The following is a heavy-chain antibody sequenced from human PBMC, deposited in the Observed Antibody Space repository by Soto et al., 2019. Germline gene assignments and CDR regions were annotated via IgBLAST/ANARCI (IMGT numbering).Heavy chain of an antibody. CDR3: ARLNGLCFSDTWTGDIYMD. J-gene: IGHJ6*03. D-gene: IGHD2-21*01. CDR2: IYNSGRT. Sequence: LSLTCSVSNARFDSITYTWGWIRWRPGQGQEWIGSIYNSGRTYYNPSLNSRVTVSVDTSKNQFSLKVTSVTAADTAVYYCARLNGLCFSDTWTGDIYMD. CDR1: NARFDSITYT. V-gene: IGHV4-39*01.